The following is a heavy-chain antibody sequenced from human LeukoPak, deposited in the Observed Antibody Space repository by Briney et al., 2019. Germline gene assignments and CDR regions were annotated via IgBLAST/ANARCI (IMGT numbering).Heavy chain of an antibody. J-gene: IGHJ5*02. V-gene: IGHV1-2*02. CDR2: INPNSGGT. CDR3: AREAVVPAAISEWFDP. D-gene: IGHD2-2*01. CDR1: GYTFTGYY. Sequence: ASVKVSCKASGYTFTGYYMHWVRQAPGQGLEWMGWINPNSGGTNYAQKFQGRVTMTRDTSISTAYMELSRLRFDDTAVYYCAREAVVPAAISEWFDPWGQGTLVTVSS.